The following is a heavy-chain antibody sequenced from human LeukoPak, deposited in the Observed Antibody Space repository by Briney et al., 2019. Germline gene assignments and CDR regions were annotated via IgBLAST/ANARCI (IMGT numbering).Heavy chain of an antibody. J-gene: IGHJ3*02. CDR3: ARILDYCGGDCYYGVDAFDI. CDR1: GFTFSSYG. CDR2: IRYDGSNK. Sequence: GGSLRLSCAASGFTFSSYGMHWVRQAPGKGLEWVAFIRYDGSNKYYADSVKGRFTISRDNAKNTLYLQMNSLRAEDTAVYYCARILDYCGGDCYYGVDAFDIWGQGTMVTVSS. V-gene: IGHV3-30*02. D-gene: IGHD2-21*02.